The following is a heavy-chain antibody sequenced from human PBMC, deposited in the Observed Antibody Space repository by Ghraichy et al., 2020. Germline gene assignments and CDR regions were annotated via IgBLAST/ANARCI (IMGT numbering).Heavy chain of an antibody. D-gene: IGHD4-17*01. CDR3: ASEATVPHFDY. J-gene: IGHJ4*02. CDR1: GFTFSSYW. CDR2: IKQDGSEK. V-gene: IGHV3-7*01. Sequence: GESLNISCAASGFTFSSYWMSWVRQAPGKGLEWVANIKQDGSEKYYVDSVKGRFTISRDNAKNSLYLQMNSLRAEDTAVYYCASEATVPHFDYWGQGTLVTVSS.